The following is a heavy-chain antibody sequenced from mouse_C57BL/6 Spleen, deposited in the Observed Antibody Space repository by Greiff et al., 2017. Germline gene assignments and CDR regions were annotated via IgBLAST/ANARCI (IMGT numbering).Heavy chain of an antibody. D-gene: IGHD1-1*01. V-gene: IGHV1-19*01. Sequence: VQLQQSGPVLVKPGASVKMSCKASGYTFTDYYMNWVKQSHGKSLEWIGVINPYNGGTSYNQKFKGKATLTVDKSSSTAYMELNSLTSEDSAVYYCAREVITMVVAPRYFDVWGTGTTVTVSS. CDR2: INPYNGGT. J-gene: IGHJ1*03. CDR3: AREVITMVVAPRYFDV. CDR1: GYTFTDYY.